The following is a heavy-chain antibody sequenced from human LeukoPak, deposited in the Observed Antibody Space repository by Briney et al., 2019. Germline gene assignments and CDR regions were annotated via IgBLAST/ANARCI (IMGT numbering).Heavy chain of an antibody. V-gene: IGHV3-74*01. CDR1: GSTFSSYW. J-gene: IGHJ4*02. Sequence: GGSLRLSCAASGSTFSSYWMHWVRQAPGKGLVWVSHINTDGSSTTYADSVKGRLTISRDNAKNTLYLQMNSLRAEDTAVYYCARSGGSSSLGYWGQGTLVTVSS. CDR2: INTDGSST. D-gene: IGHD6-6*01. CDR3: ARSGGSSSLGY.